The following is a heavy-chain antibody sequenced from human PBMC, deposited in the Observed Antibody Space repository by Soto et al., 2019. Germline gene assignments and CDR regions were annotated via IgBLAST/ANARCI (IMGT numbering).Heavy chain of an antibody. J-gene: IGHJ4*02. D-gene: IGHD5-12*01. Sequence: QVQLVQSEAEAKKPGSSVKVSCKSSGLTFRSDSISWVRQAPGQGLEWMGGIIPISRTPTYAQKFQGRVTISADESTRTAYMEVTSLTFEDTAVYYCARGVASSDWGQGTQVTVSS. CDR1: GLTFRSDS. CDR2: IIPISRTP. V-gene: IGHV1-69*01. CDR3: ARGVASSD.